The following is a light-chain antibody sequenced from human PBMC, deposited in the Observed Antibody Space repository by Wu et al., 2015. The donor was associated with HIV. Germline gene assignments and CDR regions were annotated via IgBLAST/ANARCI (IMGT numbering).Light chain of an antibody. J-gene: IGKJ1*01. CDR1: QGISNF. CDR3: QQYYSYPWT. CDR2: AAS. V-gene: IGKV1-16*01. Sequence: DIQMTQSPSSLSASVGDRVTITCRASQGISNFLAWYQQKPGKPPKVLIYAASTLQGGVPSRFSGTESGTDSTLTISCLQSEDVATYYCQQYYSYPWTFGQGTKVGNQ.